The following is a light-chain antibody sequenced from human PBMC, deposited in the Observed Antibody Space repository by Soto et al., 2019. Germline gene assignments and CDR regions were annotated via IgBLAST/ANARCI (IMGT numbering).Light chain of an antibody. J-gene: IGKJ4*01. CDR1: QSISSY. Sequence: DIQMTQSPSCLSASVGDRVTITCRASQSISSYLNWYQQKPGKAPKLLIYAASSLQSGVPSRFSGSGSGTVFTLTISSLQPEDFATYYCQQSYSTPRLTFGGGTKVDIK. CDR2: AAS. CDR3: QQSYSTPRLT. V-gene: IGKV1-39*01.